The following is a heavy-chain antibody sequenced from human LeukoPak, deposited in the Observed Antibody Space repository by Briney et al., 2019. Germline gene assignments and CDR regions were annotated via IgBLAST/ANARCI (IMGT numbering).Heavy chain of an antibody. CDR2: ISSSSKTI. D-gene: IGHD3-22*01. CDR1: GFTFSYYS. V-gene: IGHV3-48*01. J-gene: IGHJ4*02. CDR3: ATGGLSSGYHELDY. Sequence: GRSLRLSCAASGFTFSYYSMNWVRQAPGKGLEWVSYISSSSKTIYYADSVKGRFTISRDNAKKSLYLQMNSLRAEDSAVYYCATGGLSSGYHELDYWGQGTLVTVSS.